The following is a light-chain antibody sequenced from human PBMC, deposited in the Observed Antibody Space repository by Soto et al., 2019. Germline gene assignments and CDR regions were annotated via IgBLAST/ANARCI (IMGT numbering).Light chain of an antibody. J-gene: IGKJ1*01. Sequence: QWTQPARSRDASGGNVVIGGCRASQGIKNYLAWYQQKPGKVPKLLIYAASTLQSGVPSRFSCSGSGTEFTLCLRGLHPDDFATYNWQQPSGSAGTFAQGTKVDI. CDR1: QGIKNY. V-gene: IGKV1-9*01. CDR3: QQPSGSAGT. CDR2: AAS.